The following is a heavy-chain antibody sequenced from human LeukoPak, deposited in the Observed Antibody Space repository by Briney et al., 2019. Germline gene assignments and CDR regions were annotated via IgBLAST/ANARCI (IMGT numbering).Heavy chain of an antibody. Sequence: PGGSLRLSCAASGFTFTTYSMNWVRQAPGKGLEWVSSISSSSSYIYYADSVKGRFTISRDNAKNSLYLQMNSLRAENTAVYYCARVSGSSWYRNWGQGTLVTVSS. CDR3: ARVSGSSWYRN. D-gene: IGHD6-13*01. J-gene: IGHJ4*02. CDR2: ISSSSSYI. V-gene: IGHV3-21*01. CDR1: GFTFTTYS.